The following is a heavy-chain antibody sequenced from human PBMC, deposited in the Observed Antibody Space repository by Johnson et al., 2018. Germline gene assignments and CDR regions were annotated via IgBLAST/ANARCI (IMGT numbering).Heavy chain of an antibody. V-gene: IGHV3-11*01. D-gene: IGHD1-20*01. J-gene: IGHJ3*02. CDR1: GFTFSDYY. CDR2: ISPSGSTI. Sequence: QVQLVESGGGLVKPGGSLRLSCAASGFTFSDYYMSWIRQAPGKGLEWVSYISPSGSTIYYADYVKGRFTISRDNAKNSLYLQVNSLRAEDTAVYYCPRDRTDNWNDGSGAFEIWGQGTMVTVSS. CDR3: PRDRTDNWNDGSGAFEI.